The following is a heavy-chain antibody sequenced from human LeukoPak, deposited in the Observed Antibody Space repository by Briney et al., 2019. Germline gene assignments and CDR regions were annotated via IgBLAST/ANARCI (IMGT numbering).Heavy chain of an antibody. CDR1: GGSISSYY. CDR3: ARGRLRGTIFGVVTKPYYYYYGMDV. CDR2: INHSGST. J-gene: IGHJ6*02. V-gene: IGHV4-34*01. Sequence: SETLSLTCTVSGGSISSYYWSWIRQPPGKGLEWIGEINHSGSTNYNPSLKSRVTISVDTSKNQFSLKLSSVTAADTAVYYCARGRLRGTIFGVVTKPYYYYYGMDVWGQGTTVTVSS. D-gene: IGHD3-3*01.